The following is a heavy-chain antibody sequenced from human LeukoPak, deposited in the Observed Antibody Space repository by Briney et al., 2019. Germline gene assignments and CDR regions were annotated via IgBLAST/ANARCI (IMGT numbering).Heavy chain of an antibody. CDR2: ISSSSSYI. CDR1: GFLFSSFE. D-gene: IGHD3-3*01. J-gene: IGHJ4*02. CDR3: AREAYDFWSGYGQVPFDY. V-gene: IGHV3-21*01. Sequence: GGSLRLSCAASGFLFSSFEVNWVRQAPGKGLEWVSSISSSSSYIYYADSVKGRFTISRDNAKNSLYLQMNSLRAEDTAVYYCAREAYDFWSGYGQVPFDYWGQGTLVTVSS.